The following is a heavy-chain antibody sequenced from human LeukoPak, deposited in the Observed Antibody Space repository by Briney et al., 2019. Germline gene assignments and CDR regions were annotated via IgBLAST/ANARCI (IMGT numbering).Heavy chain of an antibody. D-gene: IGHD6-19*01. Sequence: SETLSLTCVVSGDSISSSHWWSWVRQPPEKGLEWIGEIYHSGSTNYNPSIKSRVTISVDKSKNQFSLNLSSVTAADTAVYYCARIAVTGTFGVHYYYYYGMDVWGRGTTVTVSS. V-gene: IGHV4-4*02. CDR1: GDSISSSHW. J-gene: IGHJ6*04. CDR2: IYHSGST. CDR3: ARIAVTGTFGVHYYYYYGMDV.